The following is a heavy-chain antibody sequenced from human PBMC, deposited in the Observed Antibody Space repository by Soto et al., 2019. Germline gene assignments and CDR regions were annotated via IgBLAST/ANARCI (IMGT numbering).Heavy chain of an antibody. V-gene: IGHV1-18*04. CDR3: ARDLGIAAAGRPPALLGY. J-gene: IGHJ4*02. CDR2: ISAYNGNT. D-gene: IGHD6-13*01. Sequence: ASVKVSCKASGYTFTSYGISWVRQAPGQGLEWMGWISAYNGNTNYAQKLQGRVTMTTDTSTSIAYMELRSLRSDDTAVYYRARDLGIAAAGRPPALLGYWGQGTLVTVSS. CDR1: GYTFTSYG.